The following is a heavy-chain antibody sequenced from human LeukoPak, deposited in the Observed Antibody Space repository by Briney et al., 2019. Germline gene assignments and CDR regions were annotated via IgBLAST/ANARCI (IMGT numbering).Heavy chain of an antibody. CDR3: ARDSNSAAMGLYYYYGMDV. J-gene: IGHJ6*02. CDR2: ISYDGSNK. CDR1: GFTFSSYA. D-gene: IGHD2-2*01. Sequence: PGGSLRLSCAASGFTFSSYAMHWVRQAPGKGLEWVAVISYDGSNKYYADYVKGRFTISRDNSKNTLYLQMNSLRAEDTAVYYCARDSNSAAMGLYYYYGMDVWGQGTTVTVSS. V-gene: IGHV3-30-3*01.